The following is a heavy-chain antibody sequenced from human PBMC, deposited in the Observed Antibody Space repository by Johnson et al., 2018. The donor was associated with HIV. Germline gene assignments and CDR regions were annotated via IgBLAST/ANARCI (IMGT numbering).Heavy chain of an antibody. CDR3: ARVFVDDEDTWVNYYDALDI. CDR1: GFTFSNYA. V-gene: IGHV3-30*04. CDR2: ISYEASNK. Sequence: QVQLVESGGGVVQPGRSLRLSCTASGFTFSNYAIHWVRQAPGKGLEWVTVISYEASNKHFPDSVKGRFTITRDNSKNTLYLQMNSLRAEDTAVYYCARVFVDDEDTWVNYYDALDIWGQGTMVTVSS. J-gene: IGHJ3*02. D-gene: IGHD3-10*01.